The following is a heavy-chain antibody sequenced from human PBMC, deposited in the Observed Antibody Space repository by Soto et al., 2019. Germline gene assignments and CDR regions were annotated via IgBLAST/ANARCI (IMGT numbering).Heavy chain of an antibody. V-gene: IGHV4-4*02. D-gene: IGHD6-13*01. CDR3: SYSRRWFHYYGMDV. J-gene: IGHJ6*02. CDR2: IYHSGST. Sequence: SETLSLTCAVSGGSISSSNWWSWVRQPPGKGLEWIGEIYHSGSTNYNPSLKSRVTISVDKSKNQFSLKLSSVTAADTAVYYCSYSRRWFHYYGMDVWGQGTTVTVSS. CDR1: GGSISSSNW.